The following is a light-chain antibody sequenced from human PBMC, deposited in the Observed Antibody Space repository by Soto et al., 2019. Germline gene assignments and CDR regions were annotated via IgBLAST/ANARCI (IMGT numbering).Light chain of an antibody. CDR2: GAS. V-gene: IGKV3-20*01. CDR3: QQFLYSPHI. J-gene: IGKJ2*01. CDR1: QSVSSNY. Sequence: EIVLTQSPGTLSLSPGERATLSCRASQSVSSNYFAWYQQKPGQPPRLLIDGASARATRIPDRFSGSGSGTDFTLTISRLEPEDFAVYYCQQFLYSPHILGQGTKLGIK.